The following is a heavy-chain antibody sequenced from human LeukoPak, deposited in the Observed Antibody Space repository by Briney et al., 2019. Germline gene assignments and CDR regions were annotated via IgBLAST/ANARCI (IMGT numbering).Heavy chain of an antibody. Sequence: ASVKVSCKASGGTFSSYAISWVRQAPGQGLEWMGGIIPIFGTANYAQKFQGRVTITTDESTSTAYMELSSLRSEDTAVYYCARGLAARLRAYYYYMDVWGKGTTVTVSS. V-gene: IGHV1-69*05. CDR3: ARGLAARLRAYYYYMDV. D-gene: IGHD6-6*01. CDR1: GGTFSSYA. CDR2: IIPIFGTA. J-gene: IGHJ6*03.